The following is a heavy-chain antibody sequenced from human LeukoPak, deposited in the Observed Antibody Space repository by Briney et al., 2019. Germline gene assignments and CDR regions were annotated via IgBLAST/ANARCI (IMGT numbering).Heavy chain of an antibody. CDR1: GFTFSSYD. CDR2: IGTAGDT. D-gene: IGHD1-26*01. V-gene: IGHV3-13*01. CDR3: ARVKAFGSYPYYYYGMDV. Sequence: PGGSLRLSCAASGFTFSSYDMHWVRQATGKGLEWVSAIGTAGDTYYPGSVKGRFTISRENAKNSLYLQMNSLRAGDTAVYYCARVKAFGSYPYYYYGMDVWGQGTTVTVSS. J-gene: IGHJ6*02.